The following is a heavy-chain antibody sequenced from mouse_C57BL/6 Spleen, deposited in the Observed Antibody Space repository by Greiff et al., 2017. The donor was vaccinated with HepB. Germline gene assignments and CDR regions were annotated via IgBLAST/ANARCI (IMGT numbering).Heavy chain of an antibody. Sequence: QVQLQHPGAELVRPGSSVKLSCKASGYTFTSYWMHWVKQRPIQGLEWIGNIDPSDSETHYNQKFKDKATLTVDKSSSTAYMQLSSLTSEDSAVYYCARRDSSGGFAYWGQGTLVTVSA. J-gene: IGHJ3*01. D-gene: IGHD3-2*02. CDR2: IDPSDSET. V-gene: IGHV1-52*01. CDR3: ARRDSSGGFAY. CDR1: GYTFTSYW.